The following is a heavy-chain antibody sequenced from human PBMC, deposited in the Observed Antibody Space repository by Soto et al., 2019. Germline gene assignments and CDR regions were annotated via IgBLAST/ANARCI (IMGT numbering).Heavy chain of an antibody. V-gene: IGHV3-21*01. D-gene: IGHD2-15*01. J-gene: IGHJ6*02. Sequence: PGGSLRLSCAASGFTFIRYSMNWVRQAPGKGLEWVSSISSSSRYTYYADSVKGRFAISRDNAKNSLFLQMNSLRAEDTAVYYCARDRLVAATSAPPYYYFGMDVWGQGTTVTVSS. CDR1: GFTFIRYS. CDR2: ISSSSRYT. CDR3: ARDRLVAATSAPPYYYFGMDV.